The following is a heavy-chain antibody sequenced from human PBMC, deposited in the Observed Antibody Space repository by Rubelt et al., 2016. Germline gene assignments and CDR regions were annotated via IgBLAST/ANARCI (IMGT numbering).Heavy chain of an antibody. CDR2: ISYDGSNK. J-gene: IGHJ4*02. V-gene: IGHV3-30*04. CDR3: ARDWNDILTGLSPSLDY. D-gene: IGHD3-9*01. CDR1: GFTFSSYA. Sequence: VQLLESGGGLVQPGGSLRLSCAASGFTFSSYAMHWVRQAPGKGLEWVAVISYDGSNKYYADSVKGRFTISRDNSKNTLYLQMNSLRDEDTAVYYCARDWNDILTGLSPSLDYWGQGTLVTVSS.